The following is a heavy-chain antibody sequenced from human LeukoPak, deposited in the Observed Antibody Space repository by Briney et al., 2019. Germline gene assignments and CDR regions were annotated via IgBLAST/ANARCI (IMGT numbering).Heavy chain of an antibody. J-gene: IGHJ4*02. CDR2: ISAYNGNT. D-gene: IGHD3-9*01. CDR3: ARDDILTGYSPFDY. Sequence: ASVKVSCKASGYTFTSYGISWMRQAPGQGLEWMGWISAYNGNTNYAQKLQGRVTMTTDTSTSTAYMELRSLRSDDTAVYYCARDDILTGYSPFDYWGQGTLVTVSS. V-gene: IGHV1-18*04. CDR1: GYTFTSYG.